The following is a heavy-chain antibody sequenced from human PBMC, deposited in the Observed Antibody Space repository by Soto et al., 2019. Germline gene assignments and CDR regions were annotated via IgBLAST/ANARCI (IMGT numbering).Heavy chain of an antibody. D-gene: IGHD2-2*02. CDR1: GFTVSNHY. CDR2: IYSGGST. V-gene: IGHV3-53*02. Sequence: EVQLVETGGGLIQPGGSLRLSCAASGFTVSNHYMSWVRQAPGKGLEWVSLIYSGGSTFYADSVKGRFTISRDNSKNTLFIQMNSLIAEDTAVYFCATYTSLDYWGQGTLVTVSS. CDR3: ATYTSLDY. J-gene: IGHJ4*02.